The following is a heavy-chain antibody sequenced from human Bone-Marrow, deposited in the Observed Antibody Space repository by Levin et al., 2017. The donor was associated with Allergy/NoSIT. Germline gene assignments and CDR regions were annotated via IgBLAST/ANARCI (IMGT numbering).Heavy chain of an antibody. D-gene: IGHD3-9*01. J-gene: IGHJ6*03. CDR1: GFAFSEYT. CDR3: AREGEAIHYEPLTGYKYYYYYMDV. CDR2: LSSRDSFI. Sequence: GGSLRLSCAASGFAFSEYTFNWVRQAPGKGLEWVASLSSRDSFIYYADSVKGRFTISRDDAENSPYLQMNSLRAEDTAAYYCAREGEAIHYEPLTGYKYYYYYMDVWGNGTTVTVS. V-gene: IGHV3-21*01.